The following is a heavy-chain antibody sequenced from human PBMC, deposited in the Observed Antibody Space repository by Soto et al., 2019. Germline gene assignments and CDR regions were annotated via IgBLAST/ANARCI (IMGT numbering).Heavy chain of an antibody. CDR3: ARGGYYDSSGSRNYHYYGMDV. CDR1: GYTFTSYG. D-gene: IGHD3-22*01. V-gene: IGHV1-18*01. CDR2: ISPNNDDT. Sequence: QAQLVQSGVEVKKPGASVKVSCKASGYTFTSYGINWVRQAPGQGLDWLGWISPNNDDTKYAQKLQGRVTMTTDTSSRTAYMALRSLSSDDTAVYFCARGGYYDSSGSRNYHYYGMDVWGQGTTVTVSS. J-gene: IGHJ6*02.